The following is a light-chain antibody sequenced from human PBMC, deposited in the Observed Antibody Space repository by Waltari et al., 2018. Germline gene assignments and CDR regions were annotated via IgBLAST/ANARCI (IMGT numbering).Light chain of an antibody. CDR2: KDT. V-gene: IGLV3-25*03. CDR1: ALPNQS. J-gene: IGLJ2*01. Sequence: SYELTQPPSVSVSPGQTARITCYGDALPNQSADWYQQKSGRAPVVIIYKDTERPSGIPERFSGSTSGTIVTLTISGVQAEDEADYYCQSADSSSKFQVVGGGTKLTVL. CDR3: QSADSSSKFQV.